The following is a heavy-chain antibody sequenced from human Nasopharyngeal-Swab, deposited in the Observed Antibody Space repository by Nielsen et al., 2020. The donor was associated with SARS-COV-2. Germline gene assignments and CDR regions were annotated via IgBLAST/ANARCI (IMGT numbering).Heavy chain of an antibody. CDR2: MNPNSGNT. CDR3: ARRVTPFSSSWYQRYYYYYMDV. D-gene: IGHD6-13*01. Sequence: WVRQAPGQGLEGMGWMNPNSGNTGYAQKFQGRVTMTRNTSISTAYMELSSLRSEDTAVYYWARRVTPFSSSWYQRYYYYYMDVWGKGTTVTVSS. J-gene: IGHJ6*03. V-gene: IGHV1-8*01.